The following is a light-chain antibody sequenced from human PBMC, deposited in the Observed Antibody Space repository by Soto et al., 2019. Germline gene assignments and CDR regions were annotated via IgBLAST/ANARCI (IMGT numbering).Light chain of an antibody. Sequence: EIVMTQSPGTVSVFPGETVTLSCRASKSVSGYLDWFHQQPGQAPRLVLLRIFTRAIGVRARFSGSGSETEFTLTVSGLEYEDSGVYYCLQHYSCPWTFGQGTKVEIK. J-gene: IGKJ1*01. V-gene: IGKV3-15*01. CDR2: RIF. CDR1: KSVSGY. CDR3: LQHYSCPWT.